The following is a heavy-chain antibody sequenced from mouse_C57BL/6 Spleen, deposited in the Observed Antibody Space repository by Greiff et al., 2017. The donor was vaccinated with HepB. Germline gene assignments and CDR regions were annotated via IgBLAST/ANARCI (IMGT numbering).Heavy chain of an antibody. V-gene: IGHV1-52*01. CDR2: IDPSDSET. J-gene: IGHJ3*01. Sequence: QVQLQQPGAELVRPGSSVKLSCKASGYTFTSYWMHWVKQRPIQGLEWIGNIDPSDSETHYNQKFKDKATLTVDKSSSTAYMQLSSLTSEDSAVYYCASARSSSAWFAYWGQGTLVTVSA. D-gene: IGHD1-1*01. CDR3: ASARSSSAWFAY. CDR1: GYTFTSYW.